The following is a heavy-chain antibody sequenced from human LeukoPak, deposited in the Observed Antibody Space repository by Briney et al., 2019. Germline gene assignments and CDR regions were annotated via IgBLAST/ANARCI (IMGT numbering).Heavy chain of an antibody. V-gene: IGHV3-48*01. Sequence: PGGFLRLSCAASGFTFSSYSMNWVRQAPGKGLEWVSYISSSSSTIYYADSVKGRFTISRDNAKNSLYLQMNSLRAEDTAVYYCASVTMIVSGYFDYWGQGTLVTVSS. CDR3: ASVTMIVSGYFDY. D-gene: IGHD3-22*01. CDR2: ISSSSSTI. J-gene: IGHJ4*02. CDR1: GFTFSSYS.